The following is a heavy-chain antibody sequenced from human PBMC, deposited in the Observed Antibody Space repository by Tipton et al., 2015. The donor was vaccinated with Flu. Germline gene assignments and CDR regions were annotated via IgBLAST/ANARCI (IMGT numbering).Heavy chain of an antibody. Sequence: TLSLTCTVSGGSISSHYWSWIRQPPGKGLEWIGYIYYSGSISYNPSLKSRVTISVDTSKNQFSLKLSSATAADTAKYYCARDLRGYSGYTGGDAFDVWGQGTVVTVSS. D-gene: IGHD5-12*01. CDR3: ARDLRGYSGYTGGDAFDV. J-gene: IGHJ3*01. CDR1: GGSISSHY. V-gene: IGHV4-59*11. CDR2: IYYSGSI.